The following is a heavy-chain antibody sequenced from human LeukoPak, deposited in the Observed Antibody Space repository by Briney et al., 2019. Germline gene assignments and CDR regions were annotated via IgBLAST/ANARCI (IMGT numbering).Heavy chain of an antibody. CDR2: ISGSGYTT. J-gene: IGHJ4*02. CDR3: LKDMGSNWYGGRDY. V-gene: IGHV3-23*01. CDR1: GFTFSSYA. Sequence: GGSLRLSCAASGFTFSSYAMNWVRQAPGRGLEGVSSISGSGYTTHYADSAQDGFTISRDNSNNTLYPQMNSLRVEDTAVYYCLKDMGSNWYGGRDYWGQGTLVTLS. D-gene: IGHD6-13*01.